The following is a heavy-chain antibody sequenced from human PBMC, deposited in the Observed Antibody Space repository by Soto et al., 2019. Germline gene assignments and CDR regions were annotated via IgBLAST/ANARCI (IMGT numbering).Heavy chain of an antibody. D-gene: IGHD3-10*01. V-gene: IGHV4-61*08. Sequence: ETLSLTCTVSGVSVSSGDYFWSWLRQSPGKRLERIAYIYYSGSTNYNPSLKSRATISVDTCKSQVSLTLTSMTAPAAALYYCARSPNYYYYGFDVCGQRPAVTVSS. CDR3: ARSPNYYYYGFDV. CDR1: GVSVSSGDYF. CDR2: IYYSGST. J-gene: IGHJ6*02.